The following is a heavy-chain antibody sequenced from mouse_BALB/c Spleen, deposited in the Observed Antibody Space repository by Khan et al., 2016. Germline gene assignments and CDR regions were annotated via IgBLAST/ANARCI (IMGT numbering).Heavy chain of an antibody. CDR1: GYTFTDYS. CDR2: INTETGEP. Sequence: QSQLVQSGPELKKPGETVKISCKASGYTFTDYSMHWVKQAPGKGLKWMGWINTETGEPTYADDFKGRFAFSLETSASTAYLQINNLKNEDTATYFCALYGSSYGFAYWGQGTLVTVSA. D-gene: IGHD1-1*01. CDR3: ALYGSSYGFAY. V-gene: IGHV9-2-1*01. J-gene: IGHJ3*01.